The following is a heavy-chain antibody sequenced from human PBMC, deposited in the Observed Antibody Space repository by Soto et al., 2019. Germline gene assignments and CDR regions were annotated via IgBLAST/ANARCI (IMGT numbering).Heavy chain of an antibody. Sequence: QITLKESGPALVKPTQTLTLTCTFSGFSLTTVGLGVAWIRQPPGKALEWLAVIYWNDDKRYNPSLKTRLAITKDTSKNQVVLTITNMDPVDAATYYCGHRRESYDYSGLDVWGQGTTVTVSS. CDR1: GFSLTTVGLG. CDR2: IYWNDDK. J-gene: IGHJ6*02. V-gene: IGHV2-5*01. CDR3: GHRRESYDYSGLDV. D-gene: IGHD3-16*01.